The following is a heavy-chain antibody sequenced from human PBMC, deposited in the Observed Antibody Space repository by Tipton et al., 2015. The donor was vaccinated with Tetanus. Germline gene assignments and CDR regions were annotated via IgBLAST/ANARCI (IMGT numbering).Heavy chain of an antibody. CDR3: ARAHYDIVWGSNRPPSAGYFFDY. D-gene: IGHD3-16*02. CDR1: GGSISSSSYY. Sequence: LRLSCTVSGGSISSSSYYWSWIRQPPGKGLEWIGYINYSGSTNYNPSLRSRVTISVDTSKKHFSLKLSSVTSADTAVYYCARAHYDIVWGSNRPPSAGYFFDYWGQGTLVIVSS. CDR2: INYSGST. J-gene: IGHJ4*02. V-gene: IGHV4-61*01.